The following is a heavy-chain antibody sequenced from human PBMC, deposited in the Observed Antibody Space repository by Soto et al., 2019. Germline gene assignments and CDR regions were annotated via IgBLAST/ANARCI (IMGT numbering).Heavy chain of an antibody. CDR3: ARNVAAAAPPGLDY. Sequence: QVQLQDSGPGLVKPSETLSLTCTVSGVSRNTYFWTWIRQPPGKGLAWIGHIYYSGSSYYNPTLKSQVTMSLDTSKNQFSLKLSSVTSADTAVYYCARNVAAAAPPGLDYWGHGTLVTVSS. CDR1: GVSRNTYF. CDR2: IYYSGSS. V-gene: IGHV4-59*01. D-gene: IGHD6-13*01. J-gene: IGHJ4*01.